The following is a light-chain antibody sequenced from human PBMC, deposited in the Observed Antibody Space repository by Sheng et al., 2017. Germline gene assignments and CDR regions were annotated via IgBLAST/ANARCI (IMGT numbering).Light chain of an antibody. CDR2: AAS. V-gene: IGKV1-5*01. Sequence: DIQMTQSPSTLSASVGDRVTITCRASQSIGSWLAWLQQKPGKAPKVLIYAASSLQSGVPSRFSGSGSGTDFTFTISSLQPVDIGRYYCQHYDSLPYTFGQGTSLEI. CDR1: QSIGSW. CDR3: QHYDSLPYT. J-gene: IGKJ2*01.